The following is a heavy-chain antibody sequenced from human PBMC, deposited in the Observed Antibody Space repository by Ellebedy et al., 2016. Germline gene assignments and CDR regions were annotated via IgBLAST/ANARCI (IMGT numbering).Heavy chain of an antibody. CDR1: GFTFSSYG. CDR3: ASSEPYYYGSGVGYGMDV. CDR2: ISYDGSNK. Sequence: GESLKISXAASGFTFSSYGTHWVRQAPGKGLEWVAVISYDGSNKYYADSVKGRFTISRDNSKNTLYLQMNSLRAEDTAVYYCASSEPYYYGSGVGYGMDVWGQGTTVTVSS. D-gene: IGHD3-10*01. V-gene: IGHV3-30*03. J-gene: IGHJ6*02.